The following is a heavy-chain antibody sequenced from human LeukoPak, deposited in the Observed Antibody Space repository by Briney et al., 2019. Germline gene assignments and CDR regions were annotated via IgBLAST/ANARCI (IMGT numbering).Heavy chain of an antibody. CDR1: GYTFTSYY. CDR3: ARERESPYYYGSGSTANWFDP. Sequence: ASVKVSCKASGYTFTSYYMHWVRQAPGQGLEWRGIINPSGGSTSYAQKFQGRVTMTRDMYTSTVYMELSSLRSEDTAVYYCARERESPYYYGSGSTANWFDPWGQGTLVTVSS. J-gene: IGHJ5*02. CDR2: INPSGGST. D-gene: IGHD3-10*01. V-gene: IGHV1-46*01.